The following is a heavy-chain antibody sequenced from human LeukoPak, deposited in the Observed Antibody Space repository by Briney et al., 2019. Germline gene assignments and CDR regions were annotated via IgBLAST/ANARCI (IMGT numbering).Heavy chain of an antibody. CDR3: ARDRRVTTFRDAFDI. D-gene: IGHD2-21*02. J-gene: IGHJ3*02. CDR1: GGSISSYY. V-gene: IGHV4-59*01. CDR2: IYYSGST. Sequence: SETLSLTCTVSGGSISSYYWRWIRQPPGKGLEWIGYIYYSGSTNYNPSLKSRVTISVDTSKNQFSLKLSSVTAADTAVYYCARDRRVTTFRDAFDIWGQGTMVTVSS.